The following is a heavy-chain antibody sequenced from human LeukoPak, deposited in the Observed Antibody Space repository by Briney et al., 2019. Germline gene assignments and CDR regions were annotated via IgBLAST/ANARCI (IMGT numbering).Heavy chain of an antibody. CDR2: INPSGGST. CDR3: ARSFGRPDYYYYGMDV. D-gene: IGHD2-2*01. J-gene: IGHJ6*02. Sequence: GASVKVSCKAPGYTFTSYYMHWVRQAPGQGLEWMGIINPSGGSTSYAQKFQGRVTMTRDTSTSTVYMELSSLRSEDTAVYYCARSFGRPDYYYYGMDVWGQGTTVTVSS. V-gene: IGHV1-46*01. CDR1: GYTFTSYY.